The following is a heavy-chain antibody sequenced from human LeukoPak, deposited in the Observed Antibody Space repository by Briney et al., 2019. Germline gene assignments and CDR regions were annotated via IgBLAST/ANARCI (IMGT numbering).Heavy chain of an antibody. J-gene: IGHJ4*02. D-gene: IGHD5-24*01. V-gene: IGHV4-61*02. CDR1: GGSISSGSYY. CDR2: IYTSGST. Sequence: PSETLSLTCTVSGGSISSGSYYWSWIRQPAGKGLEWIGRIYTSGSTNYNPSLKSRVTISVDTSKNQFSLKLNSVTAADTAVYFCARVAVHGYSDYWGQGTLVTVSS. CDR3: ARVAVHGYSDY.